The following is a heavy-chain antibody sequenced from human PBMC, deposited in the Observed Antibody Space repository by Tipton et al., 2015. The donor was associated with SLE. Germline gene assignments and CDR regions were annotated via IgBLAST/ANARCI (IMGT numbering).Heavy chain of an antibody. CDR3: ARIPPPGLHSSSSTDHYFDC. D-gene: IGHD6-6*01. J-gene: IGHJ4*02. CDR1: GFTFSSYS. V-gene: IGHV4-59*08. Sequence: LRLSCAASGFTFSSYSMNWVRQAPGKGLEWIGYIDDSGNTDYTPSLKSRVTISVDTSKNQFSLNLNSVTAADTAVYFCARIPPPGLHSSSSTDHYFDCWGQGSLVTVSS. CDR2: IDDSGNT.